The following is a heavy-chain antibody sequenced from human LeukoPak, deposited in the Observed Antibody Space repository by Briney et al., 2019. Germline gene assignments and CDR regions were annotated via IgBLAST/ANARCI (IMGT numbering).Heavy chain of an antibody. Sequence: GTSVKVSCKASGFTFSRSAMQWVRQARGQRLEWIGWIVVGSGNTNYAQKFQERVTITRDMSTSTAYMELSSLRSEDTAVYYCSAGRVGNGAFDIGGQGTMVTVSS. CDR2: IVVGSGNT. V-gene: IGHV1-58*02. J-gene: IGHJ3*02. CDR3: SAGRVGNGAFDI. CDR1: GFTFSRSA.